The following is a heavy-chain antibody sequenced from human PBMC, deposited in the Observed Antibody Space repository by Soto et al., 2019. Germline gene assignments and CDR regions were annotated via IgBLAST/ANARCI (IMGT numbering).Heavy chain of an antibody. CDR1: GFTCSSYG. CDR2: IWYDGSNK. J-gene: IGHJ4*02. V-gene: IGHV3-33*01. Sequence: GGSLRLSCAASGFTCSSYGMHWVRQAPGKGLEWVAVIWYDGSNKYYADSVKGRFTISRDNSKNTLYLQMNSLRAEDTAVYYCARGLTTASIPAYWGQGTLVTVSS. CDR3: ARGLTTASIPAY. D-gene: IGHD4-17*01.